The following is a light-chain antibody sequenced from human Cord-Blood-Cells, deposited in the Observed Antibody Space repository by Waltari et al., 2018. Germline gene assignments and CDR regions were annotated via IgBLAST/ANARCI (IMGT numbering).Light chain of an antibody. J-gene: IGLJ3*02. CDR1: SSDVGSYNL. CDR3: CSYAGSSTSV. Sequence: QSALTQPPSVSGSPGQSITISCPGTSSDVGSYNLVSWYQQHPGKAPKLMIYEGSKRPSGVSNRFSGSKSGNTASLTISGLQAEDEADYYCCSYAGSSTSVFGGGTKLTVL. V-gene: IGLV2-23*01. CDR2: EGS.